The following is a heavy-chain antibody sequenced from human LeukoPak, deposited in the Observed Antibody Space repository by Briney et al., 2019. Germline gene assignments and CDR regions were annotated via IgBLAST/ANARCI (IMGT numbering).Heavy chain of an antibody. CDR1: GFTVSSNY. CDR3: ARDNYCSSTSCYNFDY. J-gene: IGHJ4*02. V-gene: IGHV3-53*01. D-gene: IGHD2-2*02. CDR2: IYSGGST. Sequence: GGSLRLSCAASGFTVSSNYMGWVRQAPGKGLEWVSVIYSGGSTYYADSVKGRFTISRDNSKNTLYLQMNSLRAEDTAVYYCARDNYCSSTSCYNFDYWGQGTLVTVSS.